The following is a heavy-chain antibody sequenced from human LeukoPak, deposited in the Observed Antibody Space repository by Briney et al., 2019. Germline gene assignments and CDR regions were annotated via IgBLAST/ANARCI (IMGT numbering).Heavy chain of an antibody. CDR3: ARQNYGDYLDY. Sequence: SETLSLTCTVSGGSISSYYWSWIRQPPGKGLEWIGYIYYSGSTNYNPSLKSRVTISVDTSKNQFSLKLSSVTAADTAVYYCARQNYGDYLDYWGQGTLVTVSS. D-gene: IGHD4-17*01. CDR1: GGSISSYY. CDR2: IYYSGST. V-gene: IGHV4-59*08. J-gene: IGHJ4*02.